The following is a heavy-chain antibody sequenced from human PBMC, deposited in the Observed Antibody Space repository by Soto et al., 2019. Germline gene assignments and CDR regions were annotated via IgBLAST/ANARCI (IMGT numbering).Heavy chain of an antibody. CDR2: IRSKANSYAT. D-gene: IGHD2-8*01. V-gene: IGHV3-73*01. Sequence: GGSLRLSCAASGFTFSGSAMHWVRQASGKGLEWVGRIRSKANSYATAYAASVKGRFTISRDDSKNTAYLQMNSLKTEDTAVYYCTRWGFPNCTNGVCSLYYYYYYGMDVWGQGTTVTVSS. J-gene: IGHJ6*02. CDR3: TRWGFPNCTNGVCSLYYYYYYGMDV. CDR1: GFTFSGSA.